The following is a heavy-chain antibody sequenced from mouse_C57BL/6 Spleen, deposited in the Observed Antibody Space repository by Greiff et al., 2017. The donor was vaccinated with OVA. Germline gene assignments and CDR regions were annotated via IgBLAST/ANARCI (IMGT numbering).Heavy chain of an antibody. CDR1: GYSFTGYY. J-gene: IGHJ2*01. D-gene: IGHD1-1*01. CDR3: ARYDYGSSYGYFDY. Sequence: VQLQQSGPELVKPGASVKISCKASGYSFTGYYMNWVKQSPEKSLEWIGEINPSTGGTTYNQKFKAKATLTVDKSSSTAYMQLKSLTSEDSAVYYCARYDYGSSYGYFDYWGQGTTLTVSS. V-gene: IGHV1-42*01. CDR2: INPSTGGT.